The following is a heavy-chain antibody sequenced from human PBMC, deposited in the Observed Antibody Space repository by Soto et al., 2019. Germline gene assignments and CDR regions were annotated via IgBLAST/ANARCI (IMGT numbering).Heavy chain of an antibody. Sequence: EVQLLESGGGLVQPGSSLRLSCAASGFTFSNYAMSWVRQTPGGGLEWVSSISGSGGSTFYADSVKGRFTISRDNPNNTLYLQMNSLQADDTAVYYCAKGRRDDTLTGFYLTYFDYWGRGTLVTVPS. D-gene: IGHD3-9*01. CDR3: AKGRRDDTLTGFYLTYFDY. CDR1: GFTFSNYA. V-gene: IGHV3-23*01. J-gene: IGHJ4*02. CDR2: ISGSGGST.